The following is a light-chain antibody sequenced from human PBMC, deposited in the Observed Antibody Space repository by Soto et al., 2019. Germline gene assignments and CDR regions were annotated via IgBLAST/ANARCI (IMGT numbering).Light chain of an antibody. Sequence: QSALTQPASVSGSRGQSITISCTGTSSDVGGYNFVSWYQQHPGKAPKFMIYEVINRPSGVSNRFSGSKSGNTASLTISGLQAEDEDDYYCSSYTNNKTWVFGGGTKLTVL. V-gene: IGLV2-14*01. CDR2: EVI. J-gene: IGLJ3*02. CDR1: SSDVGGYNF. CDR3: SSYTNNKTWV.